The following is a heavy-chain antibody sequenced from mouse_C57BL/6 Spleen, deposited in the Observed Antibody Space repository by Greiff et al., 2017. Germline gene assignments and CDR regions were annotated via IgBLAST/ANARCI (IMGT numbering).Heavy chain of an antibody. J-gene: IGHJ4*01. Sequence: QVQLQQPGAELLMPGASVKLSCQASGYTFTRYRMPWVKQRPGQGLEWIGEIDSSDSYTNYNQKFKGKSTLTVDKSSSTAYMQLSSLTSEDSAVYYCARAYGNYTYYAMDYWGQGTSVTVSS. CDR3: ARAYGNYTYYAMDY. CDR2: IDSSDSYT. D-gene: IGHD2-1*01. V-gene: IGHV1-69*01. CDR1: GYTFTRYR.